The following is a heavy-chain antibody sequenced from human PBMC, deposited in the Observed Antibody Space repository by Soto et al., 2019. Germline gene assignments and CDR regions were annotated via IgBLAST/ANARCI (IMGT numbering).Heavy chain of an antibody. J-gene: IGHJ6*02. V-gene: IGHV4-31*03. CDR3: ARFRMVRGEPYGMDV. D-gene: IGHD3-10*01. CDR2: IYYSGST. CDR1: GGSISSGGYY. Sequence: PXETLSLTCTVSGGSISSGGYYWSWIRQHPGKGLEWIGYIYYSGSTYYNPSLKSRVTISVDTSKNQFSLKLSSVTAADTAVYYCARFRMVRGEPYGMDVWGQGTTVTVSS.